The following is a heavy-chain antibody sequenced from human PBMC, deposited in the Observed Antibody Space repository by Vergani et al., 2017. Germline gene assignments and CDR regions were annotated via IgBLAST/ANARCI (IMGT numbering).Heavy chain of an antibody. CDR1: GFTFSSYA. Sequence: QVQLVESGGGVVQPGRSLRLSCAASGFTFSSYAMHWVRQAPGKGLEWVAVISYYGSNKYYADSVKGRITISRDNSKNTLYLQMNSLRAEDTAVYYCARAPSSLLYRAGYFQHWDQGTLVTVSS. D-gene: IGHD2-2*02. CDR3: ARAPSSLLYRAGYFQH. V-gene: IGHV3-30-3*01. CDR2: ISYYGSNK. J-gene: IGHJ1*01.